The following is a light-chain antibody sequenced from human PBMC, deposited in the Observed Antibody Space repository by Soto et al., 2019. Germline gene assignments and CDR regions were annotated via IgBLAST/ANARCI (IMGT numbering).Light chain of an antibody. CDR1: QSILYSSTNQNY. Sequence: DIVMTQSPDSLAVSLGERATINCKSSQSILYSSTNQNYLAWYQHKPGQPPKLLIYWASTRESGVPDRFSGSGSGTDFTLSISSLQAEDVAVYYCQQYYSTPPTFGQGTKVEIK. CDR3: QQYYSTPPT. V-gene: IGKV4-1*01. J-gene: IGKJ1*01. CDR2: WAS.